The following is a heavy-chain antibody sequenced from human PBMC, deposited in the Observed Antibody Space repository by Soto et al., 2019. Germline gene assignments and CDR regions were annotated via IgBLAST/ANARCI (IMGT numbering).Heavy chain of an antibody. CDR3: TRHHADFDYFNYGMDV. V-gene: IGHV3-73*01. CDR2: IRSKANSYAT. Sequence: GGSLRLSCAASGFTFSGSAMHWVRQASGKGLEWVGRIRSKANSYATAYAASVKGRFTISRDDSKNTAYLQMNSLKTEDTAVYYCTRHHADFDYFNYGMDVWGQGTTVTVSS. CDR1: GFTFSGSA. J-gene: IGHJ6*02.